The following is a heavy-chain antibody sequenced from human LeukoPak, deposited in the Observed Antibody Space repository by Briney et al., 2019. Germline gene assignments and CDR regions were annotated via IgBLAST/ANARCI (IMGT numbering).Heavy chain of an antibody. CDR3: GRHPSGWIDY. CDR1: GFTFSSYE. Sequence: GGSLRLSCAASGFTFSSYEMNWVRQAPGKGLEWVSYISSSGSTIYYADSVKGRFTVSRDNAKNSLYLQMNSPRAEDTALYYCGRHPSGWIDYWGQGTLVTVSS. V-gene: IGHV3-48*03. J-gene: IGHJ4*02. D-gene: IGHD6-19*01. CDR2: ISSSGSTI.